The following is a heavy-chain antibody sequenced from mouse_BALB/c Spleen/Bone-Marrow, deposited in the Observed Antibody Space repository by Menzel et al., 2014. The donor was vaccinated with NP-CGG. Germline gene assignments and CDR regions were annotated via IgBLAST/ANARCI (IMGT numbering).Heavy chain of an antibody. J-gene: IGHJ3*01. CDR1: GFTFSSYG. V-gene: IGHV5-6-3*01. Sequence: EVNVVESGGGLVQPGGSPKLSCAASGFTFSSYGMSWVRQTPDKRLELVATINSNGGSTHYPDSVKGRFTISRDNAKNTLYLQMSSLKSEDTAMYYCARDMITTRGFAYWGQGTLVTVSA. CDR3: ARDMITTRGFAY. D-gene: IGHD2-4*01. CDR2: INSNGGST.